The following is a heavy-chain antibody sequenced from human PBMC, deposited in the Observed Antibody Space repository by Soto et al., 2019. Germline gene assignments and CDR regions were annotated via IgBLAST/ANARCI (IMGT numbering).Heavy chain of an antibody. CDR2: INPSGGST. D-gene: IGHD3-9*01. CDR1: GYTFTSYY. J-gene: IGHJ6*02. Sequence: ASVKVSCKASGYTFTSYYMRWVRQAHGQGLEWMGIINPSGGSTSYAQKFQGRVTMTRDTSTSTVYMELSSLRSEDTAVYYCARSQYDILTGYQTYYYYYGMDVWGQGTTVTVSS. V-gene: IGHV1-46*01. CDR3: ARSQYDILTGYQTYYYYYGMDV.